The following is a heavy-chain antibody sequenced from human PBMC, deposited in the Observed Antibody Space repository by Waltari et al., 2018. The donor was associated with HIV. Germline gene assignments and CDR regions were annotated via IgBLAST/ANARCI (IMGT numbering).Heavy chain of an antibody. CDR3: ARVSIAAADNASTTSYYYGMDV. J-gene: IGHJ6*02. CDR1: GGSFSGYY. CDR2: INHSGST. V-gene: IGHV4-34*01. D-gene: IGHD6-13*01. Sequence: QVQLQQWGAGLLKPSETLSLTCAVYGGSFSGYYWSWIRQPPGKGLEWIGEINHSGSTNYNPSLKSRVTISVDTSKNKFSLKLSSVTAADTAVYYCARVSIAAADNASTTSYYYGMDVWGQGTTVTVSS.